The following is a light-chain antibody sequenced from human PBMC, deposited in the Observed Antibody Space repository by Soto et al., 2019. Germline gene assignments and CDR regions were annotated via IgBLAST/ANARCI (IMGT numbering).Light chain of an antibody. J-gene: IGLJ1*01. CDR1: SNDIGTYEY. CDR2: VVN. V-gene: IGLV2-14*01. CDR3: SLYTIGSNVPWV. Sequence: QSVLTQPASVSRSPGQSITISCTGSSNDIGTYEYVSWHQHHTSRAPKIIIFVVNDRPSEISDRFSCSTSSNTASLTIVGLQHEYEAVYYCSLYTIGSNVPWVFGTGT.